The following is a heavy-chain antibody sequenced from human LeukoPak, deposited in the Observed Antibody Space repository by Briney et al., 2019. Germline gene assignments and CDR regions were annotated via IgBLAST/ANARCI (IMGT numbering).Heavy chain of an antibody. J-gene: IGHJ4*02. Sequence: PGGSLRLSCAASGFTFSSYAMSWVRQAPGKGLEWVSAISGSGGNTYYAASVKGRFTISRDTSKNTLYRQMNRLRAEDTAVYYCARRVIGDYFDYWGQGTLVTVSS. CDR2: ISGSGGNT. V-gene: IGHV3-23*01. CDR1: GFTFSSYA. D-gene: IGHD3-16*01. CDR3: ARRVIGDYFDY.